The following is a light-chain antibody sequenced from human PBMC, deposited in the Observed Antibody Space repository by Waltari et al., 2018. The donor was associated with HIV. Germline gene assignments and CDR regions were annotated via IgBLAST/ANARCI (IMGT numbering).Light chain of an antibody. CDR1: QSITYW. CDR2: QAS. Sequence: DIQMTQSPSTLSASVGDSVTITCRASQSITYWVAWYQQTPGKAPRLLIYQASTLKSGVPSRFSGTGAGTEFTLTISSLQPDDSATYYCQPYNVYLPWTFGRGTKVEIK. V-gene: IGKV1-5*03. J-gene: IGKJ1*01. CDR3: QPYNVYLPWT.